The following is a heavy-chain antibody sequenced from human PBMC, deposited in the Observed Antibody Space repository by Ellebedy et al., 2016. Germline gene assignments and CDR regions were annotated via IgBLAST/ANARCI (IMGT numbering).Heavy chain of an antibody. CDR2: ISGSGGST. Sequence: GESLKISCAASGFTFSSYAMSWVRQAPGKGLEWVSAISGSGGSTYYADSVKGWFTISRDNSKNTLYLQMNSLRAEDTAVYYCAKETSLRFSDYWGQGTLVTVSS. D-gene: IGHD3-3*01. V-gene: IGHV3-23*01. CDR1: GFTFSSYA. CDR3: AKETSLRFSDY. J-gene: IGHJ4*02.